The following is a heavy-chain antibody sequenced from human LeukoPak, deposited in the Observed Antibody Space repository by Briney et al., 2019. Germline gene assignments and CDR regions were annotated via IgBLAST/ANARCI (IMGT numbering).Heavy chain of an antibody. CDR1: GFTFSSYA. D-gene: IGHD3-3*01. CDR2: ISGSGGST. J-gene: IGHJ3*02. CDR3: AKDLITIFGVVTGAFDI. V-gene: IGHV3-23*01. Sequence: PGGSLRLSCAASGFTFSSYAMSWVRQAPGKGLEWVSAISGSGGSTYYADSVKGRFTISRDNSKNTLYLQMNSLRAEDTAVYYCAKDLITIFGVVTGAFDIWGQGTMVTVSS.